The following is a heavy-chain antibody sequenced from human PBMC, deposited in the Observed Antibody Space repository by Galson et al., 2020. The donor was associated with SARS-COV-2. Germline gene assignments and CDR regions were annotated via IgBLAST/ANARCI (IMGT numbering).Heavy chain of an antibody. CDR2: ISPYDGDK. CDR1: GYSFTAYG. CDR3: ARDRIIFFGPFKGGMDV. Sequence: ASVKVSCKSSGYSFTAYGISWVRQASGQGLEWMGWISPYDGDKKYEQKFQGRVTMTTDRSTSSVYLEMKSLTSDDTAVYYCARDRIIFFGPFKGGMDVWGQGTKVNVSS. J-gene: IGHJ6*02. D-gene: IGHD3-3*01. V-gene: IGHV1-18*01.